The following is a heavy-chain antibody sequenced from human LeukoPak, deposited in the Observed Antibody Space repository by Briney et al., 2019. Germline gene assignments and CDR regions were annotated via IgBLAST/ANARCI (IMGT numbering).Heavy chain of an antibody. Sequence: SETLSLTCTVSGGSIRSHSWHWIRQSPGKGLEWIGSINYFGTTTYKPSLKSRVTLSVDTSKNQFSLKLTSVTAADTAVYYCARDIGGDTDGRASYWFAPWGQGTLVTVPS. CDR1: GGSIRSHS. J-gene: IGHJ5*02. CDR3: ARDIGGDTDGRASYWFAP. D-gene: IGHD1-1*01. CDR2: INYFGTT. V-gene: IGHV4-59*11.